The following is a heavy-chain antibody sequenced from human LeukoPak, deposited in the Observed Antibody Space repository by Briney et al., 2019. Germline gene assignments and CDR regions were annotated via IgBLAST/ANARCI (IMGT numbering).Heavy chain of an antibody. CDR3: ARATVGATAFDY. J-gene: IGHJ4*02. D-gene: IGHD1-26*01. Sequence: SVKVSCKASGGTFSSYAISWVRQAPGQGLEWMGRIIPIFGIANYAQKFQGGVTITADKSTSTAYMELSSLRSEDTAVYYCARATVGATAFDYWGQGTLVTVSS. CDR1: GGTFSSYA. CDR2: IIPIFGIA. V-gene: IGHV1-69*04.